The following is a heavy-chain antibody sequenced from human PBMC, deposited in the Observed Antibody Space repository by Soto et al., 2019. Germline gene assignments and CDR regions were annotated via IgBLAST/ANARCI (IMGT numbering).Heavy chain of an antibody. Sequence: GGSLRLSCAASGFTFSSYSMNWVRQAPGKGLEWVSSISSSSSYIYYVDSVKGRFTISRDNAKNSLYLQMNSLRAEDTAVYYCARDLGPITIFGKTYFQHWGQGTLVTVSS. J-gene: IGHJ1*01. CDR3: ARDLGPITIFGKTYFQH. CDR2: ISSSSSYI. V-gene: IGHV3-21*01. CDR1: GFTFSSYS. D-gene: IGHD3-3*01.